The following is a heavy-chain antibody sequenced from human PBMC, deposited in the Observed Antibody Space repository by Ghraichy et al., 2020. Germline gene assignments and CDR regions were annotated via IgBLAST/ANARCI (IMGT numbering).Heavy chain of an antibody. CDR3: AREGATGLYSYYGMDV. V-gene: IGHV3-21*01. D-gene: IGHD5-12*01. J-gene: IGHJ6*02. CDR1: GFSFSSYI. CDR2: ISHSGTYI. Sequence: LSLTCAASGFSFSSYIMTWVRQTPGKGLEWVSYISHSGTYIYYADSVKGRFTISRDNAKNSLYLQMNSLRAEDTAVYYCAREGATGLYSYYGMDVWGQGTTVTVFS.